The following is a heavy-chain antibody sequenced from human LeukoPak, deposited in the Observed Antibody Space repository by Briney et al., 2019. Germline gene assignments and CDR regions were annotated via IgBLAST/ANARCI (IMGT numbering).Heavy chain of an antibody. CDR1: GFTFSSSA. Sequence: PGGSLRLSCAASGFTFSSSAMSWVRQAPGKGLERVSVIYSGGSTYYADSVKGRFTISRDNSKNTLYLQMNSLRAEDTAVYYCARYSSSSGDDWGQGTLVTVSS. J-gene: IGHJ4*02. V-gene: IGHV3-53*01. CDR2: IYSGGST. CDR3: ARYSSSSGDD. D-gene: IGHD6-6*01.